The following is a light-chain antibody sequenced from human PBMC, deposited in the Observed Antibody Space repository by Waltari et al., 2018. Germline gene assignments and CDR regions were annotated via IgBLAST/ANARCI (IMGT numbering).Light chain of an antibody. J-gene: IGLJ2*01. CDR3: CSYAGSYTVV. CDR1: SSDVGGSNY. V-gene: IGLV2-11*01. CDR2: DVS. Sequence: QSALTQPRSVSGSPVQSVTISCTGTSSDVGGSNYVSWSQQHPGTAPKLLIYDVSKRPSGVPDRFSGSKSGNTASLTISGLQAEDEADYYCCSYAGSYTVVFGGGTKLTVL.